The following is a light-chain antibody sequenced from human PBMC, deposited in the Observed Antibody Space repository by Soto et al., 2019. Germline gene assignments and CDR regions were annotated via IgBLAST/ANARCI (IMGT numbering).Light chain of an antibody. CDR1: SSDIGRFNF. V-gene: IGLV2-23*02. CDR3: CSDAGSGIYS. CDR2: EVT. Sequence: QSVLTQPASVSGSPGQSITISCTGTSSDIGRFNFVSWYQQHPGKATKLLICEVTKRPSGVSNRFSGSKSGNTASLTISGLQAEDEADYYCCSDAGSGIYSFGTGTKVTVL. J-gene: IGLJ1*01.